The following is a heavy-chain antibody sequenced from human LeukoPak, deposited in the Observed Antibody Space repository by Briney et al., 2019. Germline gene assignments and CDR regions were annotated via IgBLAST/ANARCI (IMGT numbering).Heavy chain of an antibody. Sequence: GGSLRLSCAASGFTFSSYAMHWVRQAPGKGLEWVAVISYDGSNKYYADSVKGRFTISRDNSKNTLYLQMNSLRAEDTAVYYCARDQSMVRGPFDYWGQGTLVTVSS. J-gene: IGHJ4*02. CDR3: ARDQSMVRGPFDY. CDR1: GFTFSSYA. V-gene: IGHV3-30*01. D-gene: IGHD3-10*01. CDR2: ISYDGSNK.